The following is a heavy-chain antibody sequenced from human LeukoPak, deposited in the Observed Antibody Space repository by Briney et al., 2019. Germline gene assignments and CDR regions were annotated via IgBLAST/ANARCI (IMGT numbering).Heavy chain of an antibody. CDR2: FRSRSGNT. CDR3: AREYSGYDLRGPFDY. CDR1: GFTFSIHA. Sequence: PGGSLRLTCAASGFTFSIHAMSWVRQAPGKGLEWVSGFRSRSGNTDYADSVKGRFTISRDNSKNTLYLQMNSLRAEDTAVYYCAREYSGYDLRGPFDYWGQGTLVTVSS. J-gene: IGHJ4*02. D-gene: IGHD5-12*01. V-gene: IGHV3-23*01.